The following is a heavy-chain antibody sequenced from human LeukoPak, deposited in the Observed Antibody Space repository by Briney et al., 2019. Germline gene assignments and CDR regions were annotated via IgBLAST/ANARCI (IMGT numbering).Heavy chain of an antibody. CDR3: ARCPTSGGWCYEFDF. D-gene: IGHD2-15*01. Sequence: ASVKVSCKASGYTFITYGVNWVRQAPGQGLEWMGWISPYNGNTNYAQKLQGRVTMTTDTSTNTAYMDLRSLRSDDTAVYYCARCPTSGGWCYEFDFWGQGTLVTVSS. CDR2: ISPYNGNT. CDR1: GYTFITYG. J-gene: IGHJ4*02. V-gene: IGHV1-18*01.